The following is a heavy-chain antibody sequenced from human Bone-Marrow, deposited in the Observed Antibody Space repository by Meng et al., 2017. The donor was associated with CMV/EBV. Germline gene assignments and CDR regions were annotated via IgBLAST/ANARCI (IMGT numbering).Heavy chain of an antibody. CDR2: INHSGST. CDR3: ARAAAYQVPPYYYGMDV. J-gene: IGHJ6*02. CDR1: GGSFSGYY. V-gene: IGHV4-34*01. Sequence: SQTLSLTCAVYGGSFSGYYWSWIRQPPGKGLEWIGEINHSGSTNYNPSLKSRVTISVDTSKNQFSLKLSSVTAADTAVYSCARAAAYQVPPYYYGMDVWGQGTTVTVSS. D-gene: IGHD2-2*01.